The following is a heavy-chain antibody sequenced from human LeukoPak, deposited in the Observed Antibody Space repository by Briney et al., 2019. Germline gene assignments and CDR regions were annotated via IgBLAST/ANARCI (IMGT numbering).Heavy chain of an antibody. CDR1: GFTFSSYG. V-gene: IGHV3-33*01. CDR2: IWYDGSNK. Sequence: GGSLRLSCAASGFTFSSYGMHWVRQAPGKGLEWVAVIWYDGSNKYYADSVKGRFTISRDNSKNTLYLQTNSLRAEDTAVYYCARDHSSGWYSDYFDYWGQGTLVTVSS. CDR3: ARDHSSGWYSDYFDY. J-gene: IGHJ4*02. D-gene: IGHD6-19*01.